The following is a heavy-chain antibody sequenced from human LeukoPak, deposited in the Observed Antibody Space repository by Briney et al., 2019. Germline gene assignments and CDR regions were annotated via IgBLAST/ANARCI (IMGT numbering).Heavy chain of an antibody. J-gene: IGHJ3*02. D-gene: IGHD3-22*01. CDR1: GGSISSYY. V-gene: IGHV4-59*01. CDR2: IYYSGST. CDR3: ARGDRITMIVAPNAFDI. Sequence: PSETLSLTCTVSGGSISSYYWSWIRQPPGKGLEWIGYIYYSGSTNYNPSLKSRVTIPVDTSKNQFSLKLSSVTAADTAVYYCARGDRITMIVAPNAFDIWGQGTMVTVSS.